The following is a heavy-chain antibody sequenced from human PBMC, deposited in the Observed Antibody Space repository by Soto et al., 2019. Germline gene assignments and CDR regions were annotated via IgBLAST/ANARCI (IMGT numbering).Heavy chain of an antibody. CDR1: GYTFTGYY. J-gene: IGHJ4*01. Sequence: ASVKVSCKASGYTFTGYYMHWVRQAPGQGLEWMGWINPNSGGTNYAQKFQGWVTMTRDTSISTAYMELSRLRSDDTAVYYCARSRDYYDSSGYYSYWGHGTLVTVSS. V-gene: IGHV1-2*04. D-gene: IGHD3-22*01. CDR3: ARSRDYYDSSGYYSY. CDR2: INPNSGGT.